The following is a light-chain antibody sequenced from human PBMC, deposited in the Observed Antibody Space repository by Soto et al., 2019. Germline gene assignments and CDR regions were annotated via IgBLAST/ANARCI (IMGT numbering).Light chain of an antibody. CDR3: QQYNNWPPIT. CDR1: QSVSSS. V-gene: IGKV3-15*01. Sequence: EIVLTQSPGTLSLSPGERATLSCRASQSVSSSLAWYQQKPGQAPRLLIYGASTRATGIPARFSGSGSGTEFTLTISSLQSEDFAVYYCQQYNNWPPITFGQGRRLEIK. J-gene: IGKJ5*01. CDR2: GAS.